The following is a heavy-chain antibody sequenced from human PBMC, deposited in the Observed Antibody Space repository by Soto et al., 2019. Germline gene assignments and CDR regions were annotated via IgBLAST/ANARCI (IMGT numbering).Heavy chain of an antibody. J-gene: IGHJ4*02. CDR3: AKGIDVEIVATTWY. V-gene: IGHV3-23*01. CDR1: GLTFSSYA. D-gene: IGHD5-12*01. CDR2: LSGSGGST. Sequence: EVQLLESGGGLVQPGGSLRLSCATSGLTFSSYAMSWVRQTPGKGLDWVSVLSGSGGSTYYADSVEDRLTNYRDSSKVTLYLQMNSLRAEDTAVYYCAKGIDVEIVATTWYWGQGTLVTVSS.